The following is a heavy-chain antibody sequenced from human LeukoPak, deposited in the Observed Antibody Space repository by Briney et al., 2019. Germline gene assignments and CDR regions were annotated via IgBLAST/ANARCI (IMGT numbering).Heavy chain of an antibody. V-gene: IGHV3-74*01. CDR2: INSDGSSR. CDR3: ARSEEYDSSAPSGY. J-gene: IGHJ4*02. CDR1: GFTFSSYE. D-gene: IGHD3-22*01. Sequence: HPGGSLRLSCAASGFTFSSYEMNWVRQAPGKGLEWVSRINSDGSSRHYADSVKGRFTISRDNAKNSLYLQMNSLRAEDTALYYCARSEEYDSSAPSGYWGQGTLVTVSS.